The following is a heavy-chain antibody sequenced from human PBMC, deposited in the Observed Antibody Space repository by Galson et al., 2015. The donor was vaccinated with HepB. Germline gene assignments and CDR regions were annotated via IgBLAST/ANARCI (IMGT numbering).Heavy chain of an antibody. CDR1: GGSFSGYY. J-gene: IGHJ3*02. Sequence: ETLSLTCAVYGGSFSGYYWSWIRQPPGKGLEWIGEINHSGSTNYNPSLKSRVTISVDTSKNQFSLKLSSVTAADTAVYYCARTPYCSSTSCYTDAFDIWGQGTMVTVSS. CDR3: ARTPYCSSTSCYTDAFDI. CDR2: INHSGST. D-gene: IGHD2-2*02. V-gene: IGHV4-34*01.